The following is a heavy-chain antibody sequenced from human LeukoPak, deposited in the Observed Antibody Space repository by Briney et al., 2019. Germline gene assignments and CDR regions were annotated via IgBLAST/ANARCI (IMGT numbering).Heavy chain of an antibody. J-gene: IGHJ4*02. V-gene: IGHV3-30*18. CDR3: AKVGGSGSYGGVDY. CDR2: ISYDGSNK. D-gene: IGHD3-10*01. Sequence: PGGSLRLSCAASGFTFRNAWMSWVRQAPGKGLEWVAVISYDGSNKYYADSVKGRFTISRDNSKNTLYLQMNSLRAEDTAVYYCAKVGGSGSYGGVDYWGQGTLVTVSS. CDR1: GFTFRNAW.